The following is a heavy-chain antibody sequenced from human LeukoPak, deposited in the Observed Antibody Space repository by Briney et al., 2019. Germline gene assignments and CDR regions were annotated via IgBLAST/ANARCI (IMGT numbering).Heavy chain of an antibody. Sequence: PGGSLRLSCAASGFTFSSYAMSWVRQAPGKGLEWVSAISGSGGSTYYADSVKGRFTISRDNSKNTLYLQMNSLRAEDTAVYYCAKVVRGWLAKRYFDYWGQGTLVTVSS. J-gene: IGHJ4*02. CDR3: AKVVRGWLAKRYFDY. V-gene: IGHV3-23*01. CDR2: ISGSGGST. D-gene: IGHD6-19*01. CDR1: GFTFSSYA.